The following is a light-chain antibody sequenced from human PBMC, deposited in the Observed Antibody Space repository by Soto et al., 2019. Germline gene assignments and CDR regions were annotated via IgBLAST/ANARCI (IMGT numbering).Light chain of an antibody. CDR3: QQYNDWPLT. CDR1: QSVSSN. CDR2: GAF. J-gene: IGKJ5*01. V-gene: IGKV3-15*01. Sequence: ELVMTQSPATLSVSPGERATLSCRASQSVSSNLAWYQQKPGQAPSLLIYGAFTRATGIPARFSGTGSGTEFTLTISSLQSEDFALYYCQQYNDWPLTFGQGTRLEIK.